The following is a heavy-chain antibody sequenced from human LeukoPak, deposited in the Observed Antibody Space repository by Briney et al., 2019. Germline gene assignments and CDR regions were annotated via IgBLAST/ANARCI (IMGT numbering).Heavy chain of an antibody. D-gene: IGHD3-10*01. V-gene: IGHV1-8*01. J-gene: IGHJ6*03. Sequence: ASVKVSCKASGYTFTSYDINWVRQAPGQGLEWMGWMNPNSGNTGYAQKYQGRVTMTRNTSIGTVYMELSSLRSEDTAVYYWARRGCGELLIYYYYMDVWGKGSTVTVSS. CDR2: MNPNSGNT. CDR1: GYTFTSYD. CDR3: ARRGCGELLIYYYYMDV.